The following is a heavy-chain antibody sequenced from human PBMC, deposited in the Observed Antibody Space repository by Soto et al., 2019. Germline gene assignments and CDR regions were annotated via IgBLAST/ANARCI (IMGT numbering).Heavy chain of an antibody. J-gene: IGHJ6*02. CDR3: ARGYCSGGICYCMDV. V-gene: IGHV3-48*02. CDR1: GFIFSGHT. CDR2: IGDSSSTT. Sequence: EVQLVESGGVLVQPGGSLRLSCVASGFIFSGHTMNWVRQAPGKGLEWVAYIGDSSSTTYYADSVEGRFIVSRDNAKNSVYLQMSSLRDEDMSVYYCARGYCSGGICYCMDVWGLGTTVTVSS. D-gene: IGHD2-15*01.